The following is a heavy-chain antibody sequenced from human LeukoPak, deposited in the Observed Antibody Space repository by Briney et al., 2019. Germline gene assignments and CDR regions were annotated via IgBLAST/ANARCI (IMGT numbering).Heavy chain of an antibody. V-gene: IGHV4-39*07. Sequence: SETLSLTCTVSGGSISSSSYYWGWIRQPPGKGLEWIGSIYYSGSTYYNPSLKSRVTISVDTSKNQFSLKLSSVTAADTAVYYCASLSTEVGATLEDYWGQGTLVTVSS. CDR1: GGSISSSSYY. CDR2: IYYSGST. D-gene: IGHD1-26*01. CDR3: ASLSTEVGATLEDY. J-gene: IGHJ4*02.